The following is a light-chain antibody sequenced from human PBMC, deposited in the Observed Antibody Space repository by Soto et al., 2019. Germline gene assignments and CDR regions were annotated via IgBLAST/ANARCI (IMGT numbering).Light chain of an antibody. J-gene: IGKJ4*01. CDR2: AAS. V-gene: IGKV1-27*01. Sequence: DIQMTQSPSSVSASVGDRVTITCRASQGISNYLAWYQQKPGKVPKLLIYAASTLQSGVPSRFSGSGSGTDFTLTISSLQPEDVATYYCQKYNSVAGLTFGGGTKVDIK. CDR3: QKYNSVAGLT. CDR1: QGISNY.